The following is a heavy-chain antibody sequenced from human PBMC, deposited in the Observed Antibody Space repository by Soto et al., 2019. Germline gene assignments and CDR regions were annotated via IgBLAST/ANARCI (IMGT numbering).Heavy chain of an antibody. CDR1: GFTFSDYY. J-gene: IGHJ4*02. CDR2: ISSSSSYT. V-gene: IGHV3-11*06. CDR3: ARDSLVVVPAAPRLDFDY. Sequence: PGGSPRLSCAASGFTFSDYYMSWIRQAPGKGLEWVSYISSSSSYTNYADSVKGRFTISRDNAKNSLYLQMNSLRAEDTAVYYCARDSLVVVPAAPRLDFDYWGQGTLVTVSS. D-gene: IGHD2-2*01.